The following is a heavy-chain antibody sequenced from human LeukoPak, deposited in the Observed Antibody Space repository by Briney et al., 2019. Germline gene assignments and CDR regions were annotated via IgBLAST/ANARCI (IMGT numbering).Heavy chain of an antibody. V-gene: IGHV1-69*05. CDR2: IISIFGTA. Sequence: SVKVSCKASGGTFSSYAISWVRQAPGQGLEWMGGIISIFGTANYAQKFQGRVTITTDESTSTTYMELSSLRSEDTAVYYCARASSSGYYPFDYWGQGTLVTVSS. D-gene: IGHD3-22*01. CDR3: ARASSSGYYPFDY. J-gene: IGHJ4*02. CDR1: GGTFSSYA.